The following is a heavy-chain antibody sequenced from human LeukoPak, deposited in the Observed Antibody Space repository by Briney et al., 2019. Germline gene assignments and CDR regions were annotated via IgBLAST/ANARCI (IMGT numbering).Heavy chain of an antibody. D-gene: IGHD6-19*01. V-gene: IGHV3-7*03. CDR2: IKQDGSEK. Sequence: GGSLRLSCAASGFTSSSYWMSWVRQAPGKGLEWVANIKQDGSEKYYVDSVKGRFTISRDNAKNSLYLQMNSLRAEDTAVYYCTRNSGWYGLSWGQGTLVTVSS. J-gene: IGHJ1*01. CDR1: GFTSSSYW. CDR3: TRNSGWYGLS.